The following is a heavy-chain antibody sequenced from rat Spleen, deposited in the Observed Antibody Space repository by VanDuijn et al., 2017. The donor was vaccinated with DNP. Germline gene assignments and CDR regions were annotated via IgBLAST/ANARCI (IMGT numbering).Heavy chain of an antibody. CDR2: ISYRGST. CDR3: ARWRDWHFDF. CDR1: GYSITTNY. V-gene: IGHV3-1*01. J-gene: IGHJ1*01. Sequence: EVRLQESGPGLVKPSQSLSLTCSVTGYSITTNYWAWIRKFPGNKVEWMGYISYRGSTNYNPSLKSRFYITRDTSKNQFFLQMNSVTTEDTATYYCARWRDWHFDFWGPGTMVTVSS. D-gene: IGHD1-11*01.